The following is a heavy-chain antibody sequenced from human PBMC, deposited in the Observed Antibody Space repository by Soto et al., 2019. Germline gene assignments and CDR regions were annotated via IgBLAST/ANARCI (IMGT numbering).Heavy chain of an antibody. Sequence: GGSLGLSCAASGFTFSSYWMSWVRQAPGKGLEWVANIKQDGSEKYYVGSVKGRXXVXXXXAXXXXYLQMNSLRAEDTAVYYCARDPYYDFWSGYYTGIRYYYYGMDVWGQGTTVTVSS. V-gene: IGHV3-7*05. CDR3: ARDPYYDFWSGYYTGIRYYYYGMDV. J-gene: IGHJ6*02. D-gene: IGHD3-3*01. CDR2: IKQDGSEK. CDR1: GFTFSSYW.